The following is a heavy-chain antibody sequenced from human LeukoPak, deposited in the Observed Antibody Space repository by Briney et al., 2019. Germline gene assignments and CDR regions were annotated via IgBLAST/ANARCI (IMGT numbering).Heavy chain of an antibody. V-gene: IGHV4-34*01. J-gene: IGHJ4*02. CDR3: ACTEGCSTTGPLDY. CDR1: GESFSGYY. D-gene: IGHD2-2*01. Sequence: SATLSLTCAVYGESFSGYYWSWIRQPPGKGLEWIGEINHSGSTNYNPSLKSRVTISFYTSKDHLSLKLSIITAAAAAVYFCACTEGCSTTGPLDYWGKGTLVTVSS. CDR2: INHSGST.